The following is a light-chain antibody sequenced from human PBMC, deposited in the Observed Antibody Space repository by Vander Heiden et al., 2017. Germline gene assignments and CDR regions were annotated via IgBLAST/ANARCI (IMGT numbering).Light chain of an antibody. Sequence: DTQMTQSPSSLSASVGDRVTITCQASQDISNYLNWYQQKPEKAPKLLSYDAFKLETGVSSRVRGSGSGTDITVTISSLQPEDIAAYYCQQYDNLPLTFGGGTKVEIK. CDR3: QQYDNLPLT. CDR2: DAF. CDR1: QDISNY. V-gene: IGKV1-33*01. J-gene: IGKJ4*01.